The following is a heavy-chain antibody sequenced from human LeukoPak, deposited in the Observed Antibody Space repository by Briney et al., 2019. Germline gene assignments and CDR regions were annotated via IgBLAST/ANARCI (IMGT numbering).Heavy chain of an antibody. D-gene: IGHD7-27*01. V-gene: IGHV4-4*02. CDR2: IYHSGST. Sequence: SGTLSLTCAVSGGSISSSNWWSWVRQPPGKGLEWIGEIYHSGSTNYNPSLKSRVTISVDKSKNQFSLKLSSVTAADTAVYYCARQGSGILTGDYYYMDVWGKGTTVTVSS. CDR3: ARQGSGILTGDYYYMDV. CDR1: GGSISSSNW. J-gene: IGHJ6*03.